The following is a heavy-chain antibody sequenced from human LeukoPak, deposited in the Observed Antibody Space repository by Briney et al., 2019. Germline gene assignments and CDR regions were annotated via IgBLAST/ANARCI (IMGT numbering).Heavy chain of an antibody. CDR1: GFTFSSYS. J-gene: IGHJ4*02. CDR2: ISGSSSYI. CDR3: ARNRNWAESRYYDY. Sequence: GGSLRLSCAASGFTFSSYSMNWVRQAPGKGLEWVSSISGSSSYIYYADSVKGRFTISRDNAKNSLYLQMNSLRAEDTAVYYCARNRNWAESRYYDYWGQGTLVTVSS. D-gene: IGHD1-14*01. V-gene: IGHV3-21*01.